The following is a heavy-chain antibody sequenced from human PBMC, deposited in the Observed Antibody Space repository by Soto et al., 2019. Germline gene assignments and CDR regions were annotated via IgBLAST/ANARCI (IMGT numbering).Heavy chain of an antibody. CDR1: GFTVSSVH. V-gene: IGHV3-66*01. Sequence: DVQLVESGGGLVQPGGSLRLSCAASGFTVSSVHLVWVRQAPGKGLEWVSVTYSGGTTYYADSVKGRFTISRDNSKNTLYLQMTSLSADDTAVYYCARDGGYCSGGSCYSGVPWFDPWGQGTLVTFSS. CDR3: ARDGGYCSGGSCYSGVPWFDP. CDR2: TYSGGTT. D-gene: IGHD2-15*01. J-gene: IGHJ5*02.